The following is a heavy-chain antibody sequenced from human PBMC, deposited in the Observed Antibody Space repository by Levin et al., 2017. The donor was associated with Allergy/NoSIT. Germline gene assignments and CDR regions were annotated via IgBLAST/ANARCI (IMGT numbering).Heavy chain of an antibody. CDR1: GYTFTSYG. D-gene: IGHD3-22*01. V-gene: IGHV1-18*01. Sequence: GASVKVSCKASGYTFTSYGISWVRQAPGQGLEWMAWISAYNGNTNYAQNLQGRVTMTTDTSTNTAYMELSSLRSDDTAVYYCARDLRVEPYYDSSGYFSDIDYWGQGTLVTVSS. CDR2: ISAYNGNT. CDR3: ARDLRVEPYYDSSGYFSDIDY. J-gene: IGHJ4*02.